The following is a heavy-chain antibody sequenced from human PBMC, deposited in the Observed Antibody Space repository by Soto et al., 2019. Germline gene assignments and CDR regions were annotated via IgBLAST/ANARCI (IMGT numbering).Heavy chain of an antibody. D-gene: IGHD5-18*01. Sequence: QVQLVQSGAEVKKPGSSVKVSCKASGGTFSSYAISWVRQAPGQGLEWMGGIIPIFGTANYAQKFQGRVTITADESTSTADMELSSLRSEDTAVYYCARERRPYTAMVTPTGDYWGQGTLVTVSS. CDR3: ARERRPYTAMVTPTGDY. CDR2: IIPIFGTA. V-gene: IGHV1-69*12. J-gene: IGHJ4*02. CDR1: GGTFSSYA.